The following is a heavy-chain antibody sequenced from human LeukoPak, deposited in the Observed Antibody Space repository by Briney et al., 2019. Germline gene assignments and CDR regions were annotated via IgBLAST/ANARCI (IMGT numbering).Heavy chain of an antibody. CDR3: ATCTGDSSGLSAFDI. CDR2: INPNSGGT. J-gene: IGHJ3*02. V-gene: IGHV1-2*02. CDR1: GYTFTGYY. D-gene: IGHD3-22*01. Sequence: ASVKVSCKASGYTFTGYYMHWVRQAPGQGLEWMGWINPNSGGTNYAQKFQGRVTMTRDTSISTAYMELSRLRSDDTAVYYCATCTGDSSGLSAFDIWGQGTMVTVSS.